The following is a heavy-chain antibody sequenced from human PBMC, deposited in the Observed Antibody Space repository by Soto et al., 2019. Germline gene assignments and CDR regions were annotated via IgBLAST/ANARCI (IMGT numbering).Heavy chain of an antibody. J-gene: IGHJ6*02. CDR3: ARDPGRSGYLYYYYYGMDV. CDR2: INTSNDNK. V-gene: IGHV1-18*01. CDR1: GYTFTNYG. D-gene: IGHD5-18*01. Sequence: GASVKVSCKASGYTFTNYGISWVRQAPGEGLEWVGWINTSNDNKLYAQKLQGRLTLTTDTSTSTAYMELRSLRSDDTAVYYCARDPGRSGYLYYYYYGMDVWGQGTTVTVSS.